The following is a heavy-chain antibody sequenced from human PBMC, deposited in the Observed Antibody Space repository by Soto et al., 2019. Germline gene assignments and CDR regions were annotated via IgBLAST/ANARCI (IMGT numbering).Heavy chain of an antibody. V-gene: IGHV5-51*01. CDR3: ARLSVYYGSGTYYYYSGMDV. Sequence: GESLKISCKGSGYSFTSYWIGWVRQMPGKGLEWMGIIYPGDSDTRYSPSFQGQVTISADKSISTAYLRWSSLKASDTAMYYCARLSVYYGSGTYYYYSGMDVWGQGTTVTVSS. CDR1: GYSFTSYW. D-gene: IGHD3-10*01. CDR2: IYPGDSDT. J-gene: IGHJ6*02.